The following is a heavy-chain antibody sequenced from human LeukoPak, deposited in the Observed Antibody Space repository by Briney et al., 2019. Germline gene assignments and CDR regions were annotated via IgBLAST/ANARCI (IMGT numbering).Heavy chain of an antibody. Sequence: ASVKVSCKASGYTVTSYGISWVRQAPGQGREWMGWISAYNGNTNNAQKLQGRVTMTTDTSTSTAYMELRSLRSDDTAVYYCARALGYCSSTSCYLPDCWGQGTLVTVSS. V-gene: IGHV1-18*01. CDR3: ARALGYCSSTSCYLPDC. CDR2: ISAYNGNT. J-gene: IGHJ4*02. D-gene: IGHD2-2*01. CDR1: GYTVTSYG.